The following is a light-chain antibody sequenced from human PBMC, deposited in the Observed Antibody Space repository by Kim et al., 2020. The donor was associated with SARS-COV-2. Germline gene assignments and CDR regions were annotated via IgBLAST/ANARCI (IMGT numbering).Light chain of an antibody. CDR1: RNIRNW. V-gene: IGKV1-5*03. Sequence: DIQMTQSPSTLSASMGDRVTINCRASRNIRNWLTWYQHKPGKAPKLLIFEASTLEKGVPSRFSGSGSGTEFTLTINGLQPDDFATYYCQQYNTDFPGMFGQGTKVDIK. CDR3: QQYNTDFPGM. CDR2: EAS. J-gene: IGKJ1*01.